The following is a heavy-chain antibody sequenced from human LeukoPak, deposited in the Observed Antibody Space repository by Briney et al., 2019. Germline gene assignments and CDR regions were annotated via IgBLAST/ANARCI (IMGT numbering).Heavy chain of an antibody. V-gene: IGHV4-39*07. D-gene: IGHD1-26*01. CDR3: ARTLRWELQNWFDP. Sequence: SETLSLTCTVSGGSISSSSYYWGWIRQPPGKGLEWIGSIYYSGSTYYNPSLKSRVTISVDTSKNQFSLKLSSVTAADTAVYYCARTLRWELQNWFDPWGQGTLVTVSS. CDR2: IYYSGST. J-gene: IGHJ5*02. CDR1: GGSISSSSYY.